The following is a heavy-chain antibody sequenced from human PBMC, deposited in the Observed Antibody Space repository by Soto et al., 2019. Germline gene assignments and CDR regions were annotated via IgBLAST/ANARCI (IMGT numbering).Heavy chain of an antibody. Sequence: PGGSLRLSCAASGFTFSSYAMHWVRQAPGKGLEWVAVISYDGSNKYYADSVKGRFTISRDNSKNTLYLQMNSLRAEDTVVYYCARVDYDSSGYYYEGAFDIWGQGTMVTVSS. CDR1: GFTFSSYA. J-gene: IGHJ3*02. V-gene: IGHV3-30-3*01. CDR3: ARVDYDSSGYYYEGAFDI. D-gene: IGHD3-22*01. CDR2: ISYDGSNK.